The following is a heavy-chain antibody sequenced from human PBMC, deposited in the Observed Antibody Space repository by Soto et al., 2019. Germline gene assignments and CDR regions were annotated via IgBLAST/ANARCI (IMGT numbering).Heavy chain of an antibody. D-gene: IGHD5-12*01. Sequence: QVQLVQSGAEVKKPGSSVKVSCKASGTTFRNHIITWVRQDPGQGLEWMGRVIPMLDITNYAQKFQGRVTITADKSTTTAYMEVSSLSSEDTAVYYCVRDSPIGSTFSGHDDIDSWGQGTLVTVSA. CDR1: GTTFRNHI. V-gene: IGHV1-69*08. J-gene: IGHJ4*02. CDR2: VIPMLDIT. CDR3: VRDSPIGSTFSGHDDIDS.